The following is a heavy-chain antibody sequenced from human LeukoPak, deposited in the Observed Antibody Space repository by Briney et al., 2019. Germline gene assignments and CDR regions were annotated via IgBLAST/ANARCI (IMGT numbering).Heavy chain of an antibody. V-gene: IGHV3-66*04. CDR3: ARPPYGGVDY. Sequence: PGGSLTLSCAASGLTVSSYMSWVRQAPGKGLEWVSVIYSGGSMYYADSVKGRFTISRDKSKNTLYLQMNSLRAEDTAVYYCARPPYGGVDYWGQGTLVTVSS. CDR1: GLTVSSY. D-gene: IGHD4-23*01. CDR2: IYSGGSM. J-gene: IGHJ4*02.